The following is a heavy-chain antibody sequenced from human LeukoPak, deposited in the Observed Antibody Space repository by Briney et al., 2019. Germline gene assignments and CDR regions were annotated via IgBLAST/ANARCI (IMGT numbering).Heavy chain of an antibody. CDR1: GFTFSNYA. CDR3: ASQGCTTLYYFDY. CDR2: ISNSDYNT. Sequence: GGSLRLSCAASGFTFSNYAMSWVRRAPGKWREWVATISNSDYNTYYTDSVKGRFTISRDNSENTLYLQMNSLTADHPAIYYGASQGCTTLYYFDYWGQGTLVTVSS. D-gene: IGHD2-8*01. V-gene: IGHV3-23*01. J-gene: IGHJ4*02.